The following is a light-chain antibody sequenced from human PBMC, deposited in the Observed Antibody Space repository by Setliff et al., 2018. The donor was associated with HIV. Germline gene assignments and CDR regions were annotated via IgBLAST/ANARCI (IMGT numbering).Light chain of an antibody. CDR3: AAWDNSLSVCYV. CDR2: RND. Sequence: QSALTQPPSASGTPGQGVTISCSGSSSNIGNNYVYWYQQFPGMAPKLLIYRNDQRPSGVPDRFSGSKSGTSASLAIRGLRSEDEADYYCAAWDNSLSVCYVFGTGTKV. J-gene: IGLJ1*01. V-gene: IGLV1-47*01. CDR1: SSNIGNNY.